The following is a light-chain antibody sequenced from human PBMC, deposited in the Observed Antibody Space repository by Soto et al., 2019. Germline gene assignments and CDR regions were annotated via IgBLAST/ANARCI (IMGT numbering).Light chain of an antibody. CDR3: ATWDSSLSAVV. J-gene: IGLJ2*01. Sequence: QSVLTQPPSVSAAPGQKVTISCSGSSSNIGNNYVSWYQQLPGTAPKLLIYDNNKRPSGIPDQFSGSKSGTSATLGITGLQTGDEADYYCATWDSSLSAVVFGGGTKLTVL. CDR1: SSNIGNNY. CDR2: DNN. V-gene: IGLV1-51*01.